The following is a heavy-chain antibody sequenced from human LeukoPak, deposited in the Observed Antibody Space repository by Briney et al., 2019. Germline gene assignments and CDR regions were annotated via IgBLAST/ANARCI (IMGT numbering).Heavy chain of an antibody. D-gene: IGHD6-19*01. J-gene: IGHJ5*02. CDR3: AKCSTPGYTSGWCNWIDP. CDR2: ISYDGSNK. CDR1: GFTFSSYA. V-gene: IGHV3-30-3*01. Sequence: GGSLRLSCAASGFTFSSYAMHWVRQAPGKGLEWVAVISYDGSNKYYADSVKGRFTVSRDNSKNTLYLQMNSLRADDTAVYYCAKCSTPGYTSGWCNWIDPWGQGTLVTVSS.